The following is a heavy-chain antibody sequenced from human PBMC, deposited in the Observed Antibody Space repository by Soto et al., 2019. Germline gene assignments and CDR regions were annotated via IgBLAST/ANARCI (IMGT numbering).Heavy chain of an antibody. CDR2: ISNDGNFE. D-gene: IGHD4-17*01. J-gene: IGHJ4*02. CDR1: GFSFISYS. V-gene: IGHV3-30*18. CDR3: AKDRYGDYGGIDY. Sequence: GGSLRLSCVASGFSFISYSMHWVRQAPGKGLEWVAVISNDGNFEYYADSVKGRFTISRDNSKNTLFLQLNSLRAEDTAIYYCAKDRYGDYGGIDYWGQGTMVTVSS.